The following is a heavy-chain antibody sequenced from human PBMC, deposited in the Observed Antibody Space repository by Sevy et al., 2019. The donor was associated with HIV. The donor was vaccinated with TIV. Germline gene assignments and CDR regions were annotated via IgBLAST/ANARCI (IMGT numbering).Heavy chain of an antibody. D-gene: IGHD2-15*01. CDR3: ARLDENCSGGSCYGMDV. J-gene: IGHJ6*02. CDR1: GGSISSGVYY. CDR2: IYYSGST. V-gene: IGHV4-30-4*01. Sequence: SETLSLTCTVSGGSISSGVYYWSWIRQPPGKGLEWIGYIYYSGSTYYNPSLKSRVTISVDTSKNQFSLKLSSVTAADTAVYYCARLDENCSGGSCYGMDVWGQGTTVTVSS.